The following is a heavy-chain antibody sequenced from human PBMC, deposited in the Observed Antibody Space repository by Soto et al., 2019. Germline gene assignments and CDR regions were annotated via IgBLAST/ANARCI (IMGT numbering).Heavy chain of an antibody. V-gene: IGHV3-30-3*01. CDR3: ARDFDIAAAGYYFDY. J-gene: IGHJ4*02. CDR1: GFTFTTYP. CDR2: ISDDGGDK. Sequence: PGGSLRLSCAASGFTFTTYPMHWVRQAPGKGLEWVAVISDDGGDKHHADSVKGRFTISRDNSKNTVYLQMNSLRTEDTAVYYCARDFDIAAAGYYFDYWGQGALVTVSS. D-gene: IGHD6-13*01.